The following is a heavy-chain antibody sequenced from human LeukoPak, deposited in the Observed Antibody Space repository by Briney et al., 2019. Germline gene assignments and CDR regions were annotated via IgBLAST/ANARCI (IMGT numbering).Heavy chain of an antibody. V-gene: IGHV1-8*01. D-gene: IGHD6-19*01. CDR1: GYTFTSYD. CDR2: MNPNSGNT. J-gene: IGHJ4*02. Sequence: ASVKVSCKASGYTFTSYDINWVRQATGQGLEWMGWMNPNSGNTGYAQKFQGRVAMTRNTSISTAYMELSSLRSEDTAVYYCARGSRLHSSGWYWVSRDYWGQGTLVTVSS. CDR3: ARGSRLHSSGWYWVSRDY.